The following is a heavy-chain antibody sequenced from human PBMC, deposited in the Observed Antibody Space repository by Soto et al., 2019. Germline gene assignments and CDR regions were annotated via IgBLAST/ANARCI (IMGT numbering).Heavy chain of an antibody. CDR2: ISHSGST. CDR1: GGSISSSAYY. D-gene: IGHD4-17*01. Sequence: QVQLQESGPGLVKPSQTLSLTCTVSGGSISSSAYYWSLLRQHPGKGLEWVGYISHSGSTYYKPSLKSRVTISVDTSKNQFSLSLTSVTAADTAVYYCAREYTYGSNFFDCWGQGALVTVSS. V-gene: IGHV4-31*03. CDR3: AREYTYGSNFFDC. J-gene: IGHJ4*02.